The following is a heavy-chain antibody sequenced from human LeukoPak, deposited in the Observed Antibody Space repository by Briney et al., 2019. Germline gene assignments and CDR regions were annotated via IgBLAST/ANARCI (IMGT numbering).Heavy chain of an antibody. CDR2: INHSGST. D-gene: IGHD5-18*01. Sequence: PSETLSLTCAVYGGSLSGYYWSWIRQPRGKGLEWIGEINHSGSTNYNPSLKSRGTISVDTSKNQFSLKLSSVTAADTAVYYCARVEYRYGNRFDYWGQGTLVTVSS. CDR3: ARVEYRYGNRFDY. V-gene: IGHV4-34*01. J-gene: IGHJ4*02. CDR1: GGSLSGYY.